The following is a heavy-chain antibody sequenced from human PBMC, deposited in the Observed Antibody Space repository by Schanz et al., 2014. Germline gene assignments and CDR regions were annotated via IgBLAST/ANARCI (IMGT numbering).Heavy chain of an antibody. CDR2: ISYDGSNK. CDR1: GFTFSSYA. J-gene: IGHJ6*02. CDR3: AKNWKGHHITGRPGWSDGMDV. Sequence: VQLVESGGGLIQPGGSLRLSCAASGFTFSSYAMHWVRQAPGKGLEWVAVISYDGSNKYYADSVKGRFTISRDNSKNTLYLQMNSLRVEDTAEYYCAKNWKGHHITGRPGWSDGMDVWGQGTTVTVSS. D-gene: IGHD6-6*01. V-gene: IGHV3-30*04.